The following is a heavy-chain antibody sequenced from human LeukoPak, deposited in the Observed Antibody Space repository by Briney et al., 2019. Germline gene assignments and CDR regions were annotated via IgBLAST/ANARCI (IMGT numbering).Heavy chain of an antibody. CDR2: ISGRSGTI. CDR3: ARCAPYYYDTSGYSAFDS. Sequence: PGGSLRLSCAASGFTFNNYAMTWVRQAPGKGLEWVSSISGRSGTIYYADSVKGRFTTSRGNSKSTLFLQMNSLRDEHTAVYYCARCAPYYYDTSGYSAFDSWGQGTMVTVSA. J-gene: IGHJ3*02. V-gene: IGHV3-23*01. CDR1: GFTFNNYA. D-gene: IGHD3-22*01.